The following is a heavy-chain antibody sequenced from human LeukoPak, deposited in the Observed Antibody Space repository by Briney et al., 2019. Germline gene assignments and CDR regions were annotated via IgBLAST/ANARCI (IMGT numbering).Heavy chain of an antibody. V-gene: IGHV1-2*02. D-gene: IGHD5-24*01. Sequence: GASVKVSCKASGYAFTGYYMHWVRQAPGQGLEWMGWITPSGGTNYPQKFQGRVAITWDTSITTAYMDLSRLTSDDTAVYYCARDRYGDGFAHLDYWGQGALVTVSS. CDR2: ITPSGGT. CDR3: ARDRYGDGFAHLDY. CDR1: GYAFTGYY. J-gene: IGHJ4*02.